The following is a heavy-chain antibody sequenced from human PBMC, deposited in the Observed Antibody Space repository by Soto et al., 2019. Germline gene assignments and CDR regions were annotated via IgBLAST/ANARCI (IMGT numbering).Heavy chain of an antibody. CDR1: GFTFSSYA. Sequence: EVQLLESGGGLVQPGGSLRLSCAASGFTFSSYAMSWVRQAPGKGLEWVSAISGSGGSTYYADSVKGRFTISRDNSKNTLYLQINSLRAEDTAVYYCAKLVVVGTAALRYFQHWGQGTLVTVSS. CDR2: ISGSGGST. J-gene: IGHJ1*01. D-gene: IGHD2-2*01. V-gene: IGHV3-23*01. CDR3: AKLVVVGTAALRYFQH.